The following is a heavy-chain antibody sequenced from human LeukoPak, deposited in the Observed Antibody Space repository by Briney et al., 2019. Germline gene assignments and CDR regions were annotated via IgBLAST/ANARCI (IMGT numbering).Heavy chain of an antibody. Sequence: ASVKVSCKASGYTFTSYAMHWVRQAPGQSLEWMGWINAGNGNTKYSQKFQGRVTITRDTSASTAYMELSSLRSEDTAVYYCARDANLLWFGELSRYYYYGMDVWGQGTTVTVSS. CDR2: INAGNGNT. CDR1: GYTFTSYA. D-gene: IGHD3-10*01. J-gene: IGHJ6*02. CDR3: ARDANLLWFGELSRYYYYGMDV. V-gene: IGHV1-3*01.